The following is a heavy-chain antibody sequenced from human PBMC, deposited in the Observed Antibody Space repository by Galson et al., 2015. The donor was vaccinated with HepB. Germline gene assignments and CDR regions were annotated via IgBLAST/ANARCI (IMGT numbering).Heavy chain of an antibody. CDR2: IRSKPYRETT. J-gene: IGHJ5*02. Sequence: SLRLSCAASGFTFGDYAINWIRQAPGKGLEWVGFIRSKPYRETTEYAASVKGRFTISRDDSKSIAYLEMNRLKTEDTAVYFCARALGSCSGGSCYGLLDNWFDPWGQGTLVTVSS. CDR3: ARALGSCSGGSCYGLLDNWFDP. D-gene: IGHD2-15*01. V-gene: IGHV3-49*03. CDR1: GFTFGDYA.